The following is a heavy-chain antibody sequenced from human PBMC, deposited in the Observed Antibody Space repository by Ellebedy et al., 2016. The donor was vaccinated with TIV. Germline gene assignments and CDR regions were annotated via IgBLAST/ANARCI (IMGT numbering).Heavy chain of an antibody. D-gene: IGHD6-13*01. CDR1: GFTFDDYA. V-gene: IGHV3-9*01. Sequence: SLKISCAASGFTFDDYAMHWVRQAPGKGLEWVSGIGWNGDSMDYVDSVKGRFTISRDNAKNSRYLQMNGLRAEDTALYYCAKGIFQWYSRNYLDDWGQGTLVTVSS. J-gene: IGHJ4*02. CDR3: AKGIFQWYSRNYLDD. CDR2: IGWNGDSM.